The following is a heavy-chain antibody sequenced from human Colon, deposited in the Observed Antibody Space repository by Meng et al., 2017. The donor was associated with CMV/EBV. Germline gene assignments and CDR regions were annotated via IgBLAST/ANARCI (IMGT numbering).Heavy chain of an antibody. J-gene: IGHJ5*02. CDR3: ARWGFSGMFRASGRQAADWLDP. Sequence: GGSLRLSCAAAGFSFTSFWMAWVRQAPGKGLEWVAAIRQGGGDTYYGDSMKGRFTISRDNDKNTLFLQMSSLRVEDTAVYYCARWGFSGMFRASGRQAADWLDPWGRGTLVTVSS. CDR2: IRQGGGDT. D-gene: IGHD3-10*01. CDR1: GFSFTSFW. V-gene: IGHV3-7*01.